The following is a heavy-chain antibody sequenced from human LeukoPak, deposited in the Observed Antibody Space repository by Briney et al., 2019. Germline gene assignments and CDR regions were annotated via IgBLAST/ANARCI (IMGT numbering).Heavy chain of an antibody. V-gene: IGHV3-23*01. CDR1: GFIFSSYA. D-gene: IGHD2/OR15-2a*01. J-gene: IGHJ4*02. Sequence: GGSLRLSCTASGFIFSSYAVSWVRQAPGKGLMWVSVISGDSSTTIYADPVKGRFTTSRDNSKNTVFLQTNSLRPEDTAIYYCAAYYFHPETSSRGGFDYWGRGSLVTVSS. CDR2: ISGDSSTT. CDR3: AAYYFHPETSSRGGFDY.